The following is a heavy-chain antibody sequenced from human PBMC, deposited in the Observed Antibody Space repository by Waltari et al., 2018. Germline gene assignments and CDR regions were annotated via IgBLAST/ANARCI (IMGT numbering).Heavy chain of an antibody. CDR2: IRGSGGST. Sequence: EVQLVESGGGLVQPGGSLRLSCAASGFTFSSYAMSWVRQAPGKGLGGFSAIRGSGGSTYYADSVKGRFTISRDNSKNTLYLQMNSLRAEDTAVYYCAKNLRGDSSFFDYWGQGTLVTVSS. J-gene: IGHJ4*02. CDR1: GFTFSSYA. D-gene: IGHD6-6*01. CDR3: AKNLRGDSSFFDY. V-gene: IGHV3-23*04.